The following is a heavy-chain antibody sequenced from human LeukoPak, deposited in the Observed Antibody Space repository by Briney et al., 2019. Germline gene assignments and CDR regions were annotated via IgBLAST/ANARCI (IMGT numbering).Heavy chain of an antibody. CDR3: ARGLSLDP. D-gene: IGHD4/OR15-4a*01. CDR1: GGSISSYY. CDR2: ISTSGST. V-gene: IGHV4-4*09. Sequence: SETLSLTCTVSGGSISSYYWTWIRQPPGKGLEYIGYISTSGSTNYKSSLNGRVTISVDTSKHQVSLTLRSVTAADTAVYYCARGLSLDPWGQGTLVTVSS. J-gene: IGHJ5*02.